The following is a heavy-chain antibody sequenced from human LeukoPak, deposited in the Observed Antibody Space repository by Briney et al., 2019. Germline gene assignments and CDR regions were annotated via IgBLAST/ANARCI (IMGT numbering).Heavy chain of an antibody. V-gene: IGHV3-73*01. Sequence: PGGSLRLSCAASGFTFSSYSMNWVRQASGKGLEWVGRIRSKPNSYATAYAASVTGRFTISRDDPKNTAYLQMNSLKTEDTAVYYCWSGLDYWGQGILVTVSS. CDR1: GFTFSSYS. CDR3: WSGLDY. D-gene: IGHD3-3*01. CDR2: IRSKPNSYAT. J-gene: IGHJ4*02.